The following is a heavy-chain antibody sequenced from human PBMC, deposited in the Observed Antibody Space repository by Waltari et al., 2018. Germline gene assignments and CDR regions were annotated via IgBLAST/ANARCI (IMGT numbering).Heavy chain of an antibody. V-gene: IGHV3-23*04. Sequence: EVQLVESGGGLVQPGGSLKLSCATSGFTFSSSAMTWVRQAPGMGLEWVSESSVGGGTTYYADSVKGRFTISRDNSKNILYLQMNSLRAEDTAFYYCVKQRVRASPIFDYWGLGTLVTVSS. CDR3: VKQRVRASPIFDY. J-gene: IGHJ4*02. D-gene: IGHD6-25*01. CDR1: GFTFSSSA. CDR2: SSVGGGTT.